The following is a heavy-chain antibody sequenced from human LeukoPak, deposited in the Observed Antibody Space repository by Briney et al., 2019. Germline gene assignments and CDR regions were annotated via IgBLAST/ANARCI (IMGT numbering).Heavy chain of an antibody. D-gene: IGHD4-23*01. CDR3: AREPRAGRWSSYAFDI. J-gene: IGHJ3*02. V-gene: IGHV4-59*01. CDR1: GGSFSGYY. Sequence: SETLSLTCAVYGGSFSGYYWSWIRQPPGKGLEWIGYIYYSGSTNYNPSLKSRVTISVDTSKNQFSLKLSSVTAADTAVYYCAREPRAGRWSSYAFDIWGQGTMVTVSS. CDR2: IYYSGST.